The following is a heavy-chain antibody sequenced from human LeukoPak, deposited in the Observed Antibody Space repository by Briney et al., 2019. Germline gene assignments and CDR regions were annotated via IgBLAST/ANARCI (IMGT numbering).Heavy chain of an antibody. D-gene: IGHD2-2*02. V-gene: IGHV4-59*11. CDR1: GGSISSHY. CDR2: IYYSGST. J-gene: IGHJ4*02. Sequence: SETLSLTCTVSGGSISSHYWSWIRQPPGKGLEWIGYIYYSGSTNYNPSLKSRVTISVDTSKNQFSLKLSSVTAADTAVYHCARGGCSSTSCYIQLDYWGQGTLVTVSS. CDR3: ARGGCSSTSCYIQLDY.